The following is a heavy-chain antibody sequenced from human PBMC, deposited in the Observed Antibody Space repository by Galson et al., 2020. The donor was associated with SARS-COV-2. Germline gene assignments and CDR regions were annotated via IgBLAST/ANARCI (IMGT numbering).Heavy chain of an antibody. CDR2: IYSGGST. J-gene: IGHJ6*02. Sequence: GGSLRLSCAASGFTVSSNYMSWVRQAPGKGLEWVSVIYSGGSTYYAASVKGRFTISRDNSKNTLYLQMNSLRAEDTAVYYCARDLVTYGMDVWGQGTTVTVSS. V-gene: IGHV3-53*01. CDR1: GFTVSSNY. CDR3: ARDLVTYGMDV.